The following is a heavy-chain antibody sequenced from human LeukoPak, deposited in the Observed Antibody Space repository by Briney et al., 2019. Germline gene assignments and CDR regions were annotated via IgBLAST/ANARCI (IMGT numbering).Heavy chain of an antibody. CDR2: ISGSGGXX. V-gene: IGHV3-23*01. D-gene: IGHD3-22*01. J-gene: IGHJ4*02. Sequence: TGGSLRLSCAASGFTXSSYAMSWVRQAPGKGLXXXXXISGSGGXXYXXXXXXXXFTIXXDNSKNTLYLQMNSLRAEDTAVYYCATDRLDYYDSSGYDYWGQGTLVTVSS. CDR1: GFTXSSYA. CDR3: ATDRLDYYDSSGYDY.